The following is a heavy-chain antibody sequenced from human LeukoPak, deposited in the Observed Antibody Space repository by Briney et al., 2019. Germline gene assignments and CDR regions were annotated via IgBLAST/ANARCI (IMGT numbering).Heavy chain of an antibody. V-gene: IGHV3-23*01. CDR3: ARVAMVREVITRAPLDC. CDR2: IGGSGDGT. D-gene: IGHD3-10*01. Sequence: GGSLRLSCAASGFTFDSYAMSWVRQGPGKGPQWVSLIGGSGDGTFYSDSVKGRFTISRDNSKNTLYLQMSSLRAEDTAIYYCARVAMVREVITRAPLDCWGQGALVTVSS. J-gene: IGHJ4*02. CDR1: GFTFDSYA.